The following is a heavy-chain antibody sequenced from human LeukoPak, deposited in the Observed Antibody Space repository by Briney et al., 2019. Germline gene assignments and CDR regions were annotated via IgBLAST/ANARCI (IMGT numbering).Heavy chain of an antibody. CDR3: ATAVIVAVFGDAFDI. D-gene: IGHD6-13*01. CDR1: VCTFTHYL. Sequence: ASVSVSFLPSVCTFTHYLLHWLRPAPGQGREWMGWINPNSGGTNYAQKFQGRVTMTRDTSISTAYMELRRLRYDDTAVYYCATAVIVAVFGDAFDIWGQGTLVTVSS. V-gene: IGHV1-2*02. CDR2: INPNSGGT. J-gene: IGHJ3*02.